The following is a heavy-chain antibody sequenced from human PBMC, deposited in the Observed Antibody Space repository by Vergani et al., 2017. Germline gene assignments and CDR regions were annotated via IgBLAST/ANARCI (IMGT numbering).Heavy chain of an antibody. V-gene: IGHV1-69*01. CDR1: GGTFSSYA. J-gene: IGHJ5*02. Sequence: QVQLVQSGAAVKKPGSSVKVSCKASGGTFSSYAISWVRQAPGQGLEWMGGIIPIFGPATYAQKFQGLVTITADESTSTAYMELSSLRSEDTAVYYCAGGRVVRGVIQWFDPWGQGTLVTVSS. CDR3: AGGRVVRGVIQWFDP. D-gene: IGHD3-10*01. CDR2: IIPIFGPA.